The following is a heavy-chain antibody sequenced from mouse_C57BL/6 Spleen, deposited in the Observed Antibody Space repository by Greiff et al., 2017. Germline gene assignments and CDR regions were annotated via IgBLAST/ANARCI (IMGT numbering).Heavy chain of an antibody. J-gene: IGHJ3*01. CDR1: GYTFTSYW. CDR3: ARSKTAQATTFAY. Sequence: VQLQQPGAELVMPGASVKLSCKASGYTFTSYWMHWVKQRPGQGLEWIGEIDPSDSYTNYNQKFKGKSTLTVDKSSSTAYMQLSSLTSEDSAVYYCARSKTAQATTFAYWGQGTLVTVSA. D-gene: IGHD3-2*02. CDR2: IDPSDSYT. V-gene: IGHV1-69*01.